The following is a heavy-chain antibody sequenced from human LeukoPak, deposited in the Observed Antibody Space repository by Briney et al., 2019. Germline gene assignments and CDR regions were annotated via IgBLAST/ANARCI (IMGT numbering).Heavy chain of an antibody. J-gene: IGHJ5*02. CDR3: ARVPDCSTTSCYTLGWLDP. Sequence: SETLSLTCAVYDGLFSGYYWSWIRQPPGMGLEWIGEVNHSGTTNYNPSLKSRVTISVDTSKSQFSLMLTSVTAADTAVYYCARVPDCSTTSCYTLGWLDPWGQGTLVTVSS. CDR2: VNHSGTT. D-gene: IGHD2-2*02. V-gene: IGHV4-34*01. CDR1: DGLFSGYY.